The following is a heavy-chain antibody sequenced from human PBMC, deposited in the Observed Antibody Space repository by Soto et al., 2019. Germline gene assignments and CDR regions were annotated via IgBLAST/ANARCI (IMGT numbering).Heavy chain of an antibody. CDR2: ISSSSSTI. Sequence: HPGGSLRLSCAASGFTFSSYSMNWVRQAPGKGLEWVSYISSSSSTIYYADSVKGRFTISRDNAKNSLYLQMNSLRAEDTAVYYCARDGYDFWSGYPVYYYMDVWGKGTTVTVSS. V-gene: IGHV3-48*01. CDR3: ARDGYDFWSGYPVYYYMDV. J-gene: IGHJ6*03. D-gene: IGHD3-3*01. CDR1: GFTFSSYS.